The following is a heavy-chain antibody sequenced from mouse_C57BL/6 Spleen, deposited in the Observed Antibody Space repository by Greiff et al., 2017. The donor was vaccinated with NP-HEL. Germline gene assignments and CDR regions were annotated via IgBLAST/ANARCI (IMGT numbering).Heavy chain of an antibody. D-gene: IGHD1-1*01. CDR2: ISDGGSYT. CDR3: ASGSPYFGY. CDR1: GFTFSSYA. Sequence: EVKLMESGGGLVKPGGSLKLSCAASGFTFSSYAMSWVRQTPEKRLEWVATISDGGSYTYYPDNVKGRFTISRDNAKNNLYLQMSHLKSEDTAMYYCASGSPYFGYWGQGATLTVSS. V-gene: IGHV5-4*03. J-gene: IGHJ2*01.